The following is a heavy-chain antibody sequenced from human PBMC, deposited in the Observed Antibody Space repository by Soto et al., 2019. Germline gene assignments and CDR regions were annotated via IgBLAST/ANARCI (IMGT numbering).Heavy chain of an antibody. Sequence: SETLSRTCTVSGGSISSSIYYWVWIRQPPGKVLEWIGSIYYSGITYYNPSLKSRVTISVDTSKNQFSLKLSSVTAADTAVYYCARQPVATRQYYFDYWGQGTLVTVSS. CDR2: IYYSGIT. J-gene: IGHJ4*02. CDR1: GGSISSSIYY. D-gene: IGHD5-12*01. V-gene: IGHV4-39*01. CDR3: ARQPVATRQYYFDY.